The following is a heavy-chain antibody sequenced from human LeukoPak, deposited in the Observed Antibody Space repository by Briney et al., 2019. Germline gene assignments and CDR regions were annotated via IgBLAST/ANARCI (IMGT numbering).Heavy chain of an antibody. CDR1: GYTFTGYY. CDR2: INPNSGGT. D-gene: IGHD3-22*01. Sequence: ASVKVSCKASGYTFTGYYMHWVRQAPGQGLEWMGWINPNSGGTNYAQKFQGRVTMTRDTSISTAYMELSRLRSDDTAVYYCARDTGGYDSSGYFPLGYFQHWGQGTLVTVSS. J-gene: IGHJ1*01. V-gene: IGHV1-2*02. CDR3: ARDTGGYDSSGYFPLGYFQH.